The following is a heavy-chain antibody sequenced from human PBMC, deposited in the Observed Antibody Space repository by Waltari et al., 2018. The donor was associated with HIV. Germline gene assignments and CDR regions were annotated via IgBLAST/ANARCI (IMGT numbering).Heavy chain of an antibody. V-gene: IGHV3-21*01. D-gene: IGHD3-16*02. CDR3: ARDQEFGGVIVG. J-gene: IGHJ4*02. CDR1: GFTFSSYS. Sequence: EVQLVESGGGLVKPGGSLRLSCAASGFTFSSYSMNWVRQAPGKGLEWVSSISSSSYIYYADSVKGRFTISRDNAKNSLYLQMNSLRAEDTAVYYCARDQEFGGVIVGWGQGTLVTVSS. CDR2: ISSSSYI.